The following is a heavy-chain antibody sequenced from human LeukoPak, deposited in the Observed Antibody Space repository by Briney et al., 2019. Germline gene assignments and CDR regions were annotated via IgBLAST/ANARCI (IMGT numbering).Heavy chain of an antibody. J-gene: IGHJ4*02. CDR1: GYTFTSYG. Sequence: ASVKVSCKASGYTFTSYGISRVRQAPGQGLEWMGWISAYNGNTNYAQKLQGRVTMTTDTSTSTAYMELRSLRSDDTAVYYCARDQGEVSIVVVPAADYWGQGTLVTVSS. D-gene: IGHD2-2*01. CDR2: ISAYNGNT. CDR3: ARDQGEVSIVVVPAADY. V-gene: IGHV1-18*01.